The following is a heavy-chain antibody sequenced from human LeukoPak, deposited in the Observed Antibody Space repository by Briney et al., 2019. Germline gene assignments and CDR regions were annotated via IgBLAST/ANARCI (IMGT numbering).Heavy chain of an antibody. CDR2: ISSSGGST. CDR1: GFTFSSYD. Sequence: GGSLRLSCAASGFTFSSYDMSWVRQAPGKGLEWVSAISSSGGSTYYADPVKGRFTISRDNSKNTLYLQMHSLRAEDTAVYYCAKDASSGTYYDHWGQGTLATVSS. J-gene: IGHJ4*02. D-gene: IGHD1-26*01. CDR3: AKDASSGTYYDH. V-gene: IGHV3-23*01.